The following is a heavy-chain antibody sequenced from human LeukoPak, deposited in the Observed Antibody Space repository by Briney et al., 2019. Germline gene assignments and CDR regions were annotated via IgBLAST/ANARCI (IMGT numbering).Heavy chain of an antibody. Sequence: GGSLRLSCAASGFTFSSYVMSWVRQAPGMGLEWVSAISGSGGSTYYADSVKGRFTISRDNAKNSLYLQMDSLRAEDTAVYYCARDLEPSLVAVYYYYGMDVWGQGTTVTVSS. D-gene: IGHD5-12*01. CDR3: ARDLEPSLVAVYYYYGMDV. V-gene: IGHV3-23*01. CDR2: ISGSGGST. CDR1: GFTFSSYV. J-gene: IGHJ6*02.